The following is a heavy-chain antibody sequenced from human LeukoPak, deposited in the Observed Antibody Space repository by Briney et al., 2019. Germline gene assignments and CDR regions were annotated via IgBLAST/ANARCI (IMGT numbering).Heavy chain of an antibody. CDR2: IRYDRSDK. Sequence: GGSLRLSCAASGFTFSSYGMHWVRRAPGKGLEWVAFIRYDRSDKYYTDSVKGRFTISRDNSKNTLYLQMNSLRAEDTAIYYCAKLQLYYDILTGPLVDYWGQGTLVTVSS. V-gene: IGHV3-30*02. D-gene: IGHD3-9*01. J-gene: IGHJ4*02. CDR1: GFTFSSYG. CDR3: AKLQLYYDILTGPLVDY.